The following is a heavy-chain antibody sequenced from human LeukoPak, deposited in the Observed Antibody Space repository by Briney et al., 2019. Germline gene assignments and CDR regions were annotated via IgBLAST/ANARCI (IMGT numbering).Heavy chain of an antibody. CDR3: ARDRVLRYFEWTQIDY. V-gene: IGHV1-2*02. Sequence: ASVKVSCKASGYTFTGYYMNWVRQAPGQGLEWMGWINPNSGSTNYAQRFQGRVTMTRDTSISTAYMELSRLRSDDTAVYYCARDRVLRYFEWTQIDYWGQGTLVTVSS. D-gene: IGHD3-9*01. CDR2: INPNSGST. CDR1: GYTFTGYY. J-gene: IGHJ4*02.